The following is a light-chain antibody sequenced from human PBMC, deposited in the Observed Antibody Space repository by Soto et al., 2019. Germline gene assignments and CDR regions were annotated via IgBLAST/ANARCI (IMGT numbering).Light chain of an antibody. Sequence: DIVLTQSPGALSLSPGEGATLSCRASQEISSSYVAWYQQTPGQAPRLLIYGASSRATGIPDRFSGSGSGADFTLTISRLEPEDFAVYYCQQYGSSPPITFGQGTRLEI. CDR2: GAS. CDR1: QEISSSY. J-gene: IGKJ5*01. V-gene: IGKV3-20*01. CDR3: QQYGSSPPIT.